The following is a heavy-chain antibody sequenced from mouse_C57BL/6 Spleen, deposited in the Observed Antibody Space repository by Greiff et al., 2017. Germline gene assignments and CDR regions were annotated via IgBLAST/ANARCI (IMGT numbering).Heavy chain of an antibody. D-gene: IGHD2-3*01. CDR3: ARLGWDGYGYFYG. Sequence: QVQLQQSGAELVRPGASVKLSCKASGYTFTDYYINWVKQRPGQGLEWIARIYPGSGNTYYNEKFKGKATLTAEKSSSTAYMQLSSLTSENSAVYICARLGWDGYGYFYGWGTGTTVTAAS. J-gene: IGHJ1*03. CDR2: IYPGSGNT. V-gene: IGHV1-76*01. CDR1: GYTFTDYY.